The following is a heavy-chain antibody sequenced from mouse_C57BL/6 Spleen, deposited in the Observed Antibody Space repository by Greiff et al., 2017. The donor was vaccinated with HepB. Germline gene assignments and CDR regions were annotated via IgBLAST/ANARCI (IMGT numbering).Heavy chain of an antibody. Sequence: EVQLQQSGAELVRPGASVKLSCTASGFNIKDYYMHWVKQRPEQGLEWIGRIDPEDGDTEYAPKFQGKATMTADTSSNTAYLQLSSLTSEDTAVYYCTRVLLRLWYFDVWGTGTTVTVSS. V-gene: IGHV14-1*01. CDR2: IDPEDGDT. D-gene: IGHD1-2*01. J-gene: IGHJ1*03. CDR3: TRVLLRLWYFDV. CDR1: GFNIKDYY.